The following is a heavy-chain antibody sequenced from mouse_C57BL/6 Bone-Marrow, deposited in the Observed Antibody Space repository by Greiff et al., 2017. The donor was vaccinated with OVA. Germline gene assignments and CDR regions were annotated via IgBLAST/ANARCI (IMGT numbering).Heavy chain of an antibody. CDR3: ARLYDGYYWFAY. J-gene: IGHJ3*01. CDR1: GYTFTSYW. V-gene: IGHV1-72*01. CDR2: IGPNSGGT. D-gene: IGHD2-3*01. Sequence: VQLQQPGAELVKPGASVKLSCKASGYTFTSYWMHWVKQRPGRGLEWMGRIGPNSGGTKYNGKFKSKATLTVDKHSSTAYMQLSSLTSEDSAVYDCARLYDGYYWFAYWGQGTLVTVSA.